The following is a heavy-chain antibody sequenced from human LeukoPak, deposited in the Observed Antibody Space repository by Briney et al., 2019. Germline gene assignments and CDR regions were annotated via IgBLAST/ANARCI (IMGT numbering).Heavy chain of an antibody. J-gene: IGHJ3*02. Sequence: GGSLRLSCAASGFTFSSYAMSWVRQAPGKGLGWVANIKQDGSEKYYVDSVKGRFTISRDNAKNSLYLQMNSLRAEDTAVYYCAREGDIVVVPAAPPPFDIWGQGTMVTVSS. D-gene: IGHD2-2*01. CDR1: GFTFSSYA. V-gene: IGHV3-7*03. CDR2: IKQDGSEK. CDR3: AREGDIVVVPAAPPPFDI.